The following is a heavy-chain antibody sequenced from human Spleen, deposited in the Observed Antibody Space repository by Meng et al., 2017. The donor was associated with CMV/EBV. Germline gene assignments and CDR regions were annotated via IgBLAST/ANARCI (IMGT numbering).Heavy chain of an antibody. Sequence: AVSGFTFSSYAMNWVRQAPGKGLEWVSTIYSDDSSAYYADSVQGRFTISRDNSKDTLYLQMNSLRAEDTAVYFCARVFSGYDYYFDYWGQGTLVTVSS. CDR1: GFTFSSYA. J-gene: IGHJ4*02. CDR3: ARVFSGYDYYFDY. D-gene: IGHD5-12*01. V-gene: IGHV3-23*03. CDR2: IYSDDSSA.